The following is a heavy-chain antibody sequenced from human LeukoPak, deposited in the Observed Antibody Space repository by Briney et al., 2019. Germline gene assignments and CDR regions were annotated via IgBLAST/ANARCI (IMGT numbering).Heavy chain of an antibody. Sequence: SETLSLTCTVSSGTISSSSYFWGWIRQPPGNGLEWIGNIYYTGSTHYNPSLKSRLTISVDTSKNQFSLKLSSVTAADTAVYYCARDLKGGGYYDSSGPGGWGQGTLVTVSS. D-gene: IGHD3-22*01. CDR3: ARDLKGGGYYDSSGPGG. CDR1: SGTISSSSYF. CDR2: IYYTGST. V-gene: IGHV4-39*02. J-gene: IGHJ4*02.